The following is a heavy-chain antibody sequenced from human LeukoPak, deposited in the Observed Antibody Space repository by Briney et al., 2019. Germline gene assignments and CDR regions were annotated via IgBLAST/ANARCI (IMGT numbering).Heavy chain of an antibody. J-gene: IGHJ5*02. V-gene: IGHV1-8*03. CDR1: GYTFTSYD. Sequence: GASVKVSCKASGYTFTSYDINWVRQATGQGLEWMGWMNPNSGNTGYAQKFQGRVTITRNTSISTAYMELSSLRSEDTAVYYCARIYCSGGSCYPVGFDPWGQGTLVTVSS. CDR3: ARIYCSGGSCYPVGFDP. CDR2: MNPNSGNT. D-gene: IGHD2-15*01.